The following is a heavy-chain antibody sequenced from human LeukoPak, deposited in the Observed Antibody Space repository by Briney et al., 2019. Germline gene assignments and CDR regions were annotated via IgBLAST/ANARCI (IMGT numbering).Heavy chain of an antibody. CDR3: ARDGSGSYYLDY. CDR1: GGSISSGDYY. J-gene: IGHJ4*02. CDR2: IYYSGST. D-gene: IGHD6-19*01. V-gene: IGHV4-30-4*08. Sequence: SETLSLTCTVSGGSISSGDYYWSWIRQPPGKGLEWIGYIYYSGSTYYNPSLKSRVTISVDTSKNQFSLKLSSVTAADTAVYYCARDGSGSYYLDYWGQGTLVTVSS.